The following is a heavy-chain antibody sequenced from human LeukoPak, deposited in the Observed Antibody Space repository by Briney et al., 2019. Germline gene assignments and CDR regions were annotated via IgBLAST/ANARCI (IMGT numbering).Heavy chain of an antibody. CDR1: GYTFTGYY. CDR2: INPNSGGT. V-gene: IGHV1-2*02. CDR3: TTMVRGVIRGGNY. D-gene: IGHD3-10*01. J-gene: IGHJ4*02. Sequence: ASVKVSCKASGYTFTGYYMHWVRQAPGQGLEWMGWINPNSGGTNYAQKFQGRVTMTRDTSISTAYMELSSLRSEDTAVYYCTTMVRGVIRGGNYWGQGTLVTVSS.